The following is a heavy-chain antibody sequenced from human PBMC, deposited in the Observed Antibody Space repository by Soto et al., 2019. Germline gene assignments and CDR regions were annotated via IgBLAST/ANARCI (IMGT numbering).Heavy chain of an antibody. J-gene: IGHJ4*02. Sequence: GGSLRLSCAAPGFTFSYYAMSWVRQAPGKGLEWVSGISGSATTTYYADSVKGRFTISRDNFKNTVYLQMNSLRAEDTAVYYCANDSLWLPKAPDFWGPGTPVTVSS. CDR1: GFTFSYYA. CDR2: ISGSATTT. D-gene: IGHD5-12*01. CDR3: ANDSLWLPKAPDF. V-gene: IGHV3-23*01.